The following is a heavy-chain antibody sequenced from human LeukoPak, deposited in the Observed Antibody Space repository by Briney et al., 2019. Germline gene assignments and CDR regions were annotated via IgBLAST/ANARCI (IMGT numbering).Heavy chain of an antibody. D-gene: IGHD3-22*01. V-gene: IGHV5-51*01. CDR1: GYSFTSYW. J-gene: IGHJ4*02. CDR3: AINYYDSSGYYYLGY. CDR2: IYPGDSDT. Sequence: GESLKISCKGSGYSFTSYWIGCVRQMPGKGLEWMGIIYPGDSDTRYSPSFQGQVTISADKSISTAYLQWSSLKASDTAMYYCAINYYDSSGYYYLGYWGQGTLVTVSS.